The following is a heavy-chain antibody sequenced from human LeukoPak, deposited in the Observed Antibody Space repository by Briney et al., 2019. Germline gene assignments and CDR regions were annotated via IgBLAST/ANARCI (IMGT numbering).Heavy chain of an antibody. J-gene: IGHJ4*02. CDR3: ARGLSDSYANFDY. Sequence: ASVKVSCKASGYTFTSYDINWVRQATGQGLEWMGWMNPNSGNTGYAQKFQGRVTITRNTSISTAYMELSSLRSEDTAVCYCARGLSDSYANFDYWGQGTLVTVSS. D-gene: IGHD5-18*01. CDR1: GYTFTSYD. CDR2: MNPNSGNT. V-gene: IGHV1-8*03.